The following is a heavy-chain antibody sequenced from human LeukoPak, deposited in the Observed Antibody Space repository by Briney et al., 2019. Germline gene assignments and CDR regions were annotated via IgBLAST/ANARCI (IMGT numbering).Heavy chain of an antibody. CDR1: GYPFINYA. V-gene: IGHV1-8*01. Sequence: ASVKVSCKASGYPFINYAITWVRQAPGQGLEWMGWMNPNSGNTGYAQKFQGRVTMTRSTSINTAYMELSSLTFEDTAVYYCTRSVRNGHIDYWGQGTLVTVSS. CDR3: TRSVRNGHIDY. D-gene: IGHD2-21*01. J-gene: IGHJ4*02. CDR2: MNPNSGNT.